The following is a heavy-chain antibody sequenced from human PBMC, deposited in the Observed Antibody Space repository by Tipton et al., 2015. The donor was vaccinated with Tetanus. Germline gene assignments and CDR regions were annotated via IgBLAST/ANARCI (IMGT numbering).Heavy chain of an antibody. CDR2: ISYSSTSI. V-gene: IGHV3-48*02. CDR3: ARRSEARANCFDS. J-gene: IGHJ5*01. CDR1: GFSFRDFG. Sequence: SLRLSCAGSGFSFRDFGMNWVRQAPGKGLEWVSYISYSSTSIYYADSVKGRFVVSRDNAKNSLYLQMNTLRDDDTAVYYCARRSEARANCFDSWGQGALVTVSS. D-gene: IGHD3-3*01.